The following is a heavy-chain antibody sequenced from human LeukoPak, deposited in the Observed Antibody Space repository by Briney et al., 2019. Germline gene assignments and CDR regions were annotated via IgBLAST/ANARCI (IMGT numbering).Heavy chain of an antibody. D-gene: IGHD3-9*01. CDR2: MNPNSGNT. CDR3: ARAASRYFDWLSNDAFDI. V-gene: IGHV1-8*02. Sequence: ASVKVSCKASGYTFTSYDINWVRQATGQGLEWMGWMNPNSGNTGYAQKFQGRVTMTRNTSISTAYMELSSLRSEDTAVYYCARAASRYFDWLSNDAFDIWGQGTMVTVSS. CDR1: GYTFTSYD. J-gene: IGHJ3*02.